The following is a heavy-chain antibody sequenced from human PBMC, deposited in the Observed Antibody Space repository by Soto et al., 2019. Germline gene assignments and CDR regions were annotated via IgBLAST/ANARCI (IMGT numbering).Heavy chain of an antibody. V-gene: IGHV4-30-2*01. J-gene: IGHJ5*02. CDR2: IYQSGVT. Sequence: NPSETLALTCNMSGDSYSISTYSWSWIRQPPGKALQWIGFIYQSGVTSYNPSLASRVSISLDRFNNQCSLKLKSVTAADTAVYFCAGMPYTSGLRFDPWGPGTLVTVS. D-gene: IGHD6-19*01. CDR3: AGMPYTSGLRFDP. CDR1: GDSYSISTYS.